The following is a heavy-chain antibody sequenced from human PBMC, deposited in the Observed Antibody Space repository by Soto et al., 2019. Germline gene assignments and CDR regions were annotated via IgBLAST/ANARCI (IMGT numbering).Heavy chain of an antibody. Sequence: PSETLSLTCTVSVGSISPYYWGWIRQTRGKGPEWVGYVYYTGTTRYNPSLQSRVTISLDTSKRQFSLNLSFVNAADAAVYYCARASARNTVFGVVISDSDHWGQGTLVTVS. CDR2: VYYTGTT. D-gene: IGHD3-3*01. CDR3: ARASARNTVFGVVISDSDH. CDR1: VGSISPYY. J-gene: IGHJ4*02. V-gene: IGHV4-59*01.